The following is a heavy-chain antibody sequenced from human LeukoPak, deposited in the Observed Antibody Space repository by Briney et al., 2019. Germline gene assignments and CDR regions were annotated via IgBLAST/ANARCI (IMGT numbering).Heavy chain of an antibody. CDR3: ARDGFRDPYYDSGGYSPFDY. J-gene: IGHJ4*02. D-gene: IGHD3-22*01. V-gene: IGHV3-30*04. CDR2: ISCDGSNK. CDR1: GFTFSNYA. Sequence: GGSLRLSCAASGFTFSNYAMHWVRQAPGKGLEWVAVISCDGSNKYYADSVKGRFTISRDNSKNTLYLQMNSLRDEDMAVYYCARDGFRDPYYDSGGYSPFDYWGQGTLVTVSS.